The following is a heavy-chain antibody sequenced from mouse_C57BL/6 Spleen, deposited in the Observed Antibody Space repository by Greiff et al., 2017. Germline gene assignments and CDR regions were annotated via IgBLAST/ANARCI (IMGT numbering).Heavy chain of an antibody. CDR3: ARRQGYAMDY. J-gene: IGHJ4*01. Sequence: QVQLQQPGAELVKPGASVKLSCKASGYTFTSYWMHWVKQRPGQGLEWIGMIHPNSGSTNYNEKFKSKATLTVDTSSSTAYMQLSSLTSEVSSVYYCARRQGYAMDYWGQGTSVTVSS. V-gene: IGHV1-64*01. D-gene: IGHD6-1*01. CDR2: IHPNSGST. CDR1: GYTFTSYW.